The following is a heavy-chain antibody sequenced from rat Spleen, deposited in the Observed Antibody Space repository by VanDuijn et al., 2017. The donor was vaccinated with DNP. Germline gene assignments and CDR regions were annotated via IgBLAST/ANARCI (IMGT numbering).Heavy chain of an antibody. CDR2: INTSGGST. J-gene: IGHJ4*01. D-gene: IGHD5-1*01. Sequence: EVQLVESGGGLVQPGRSLKLSCVASGFTFSNSEMAWVRQAPTKGLEWVASINTSGGSTYYRDSVKGRFTISRDNAKSTLYLQMDSLRSEETATYYCARVQLGYYALDAWGQGTSVTVSS. CDR3: ARVQLGYYALDA. V-gene: IGHV5S23*01. CDR1: GFTFSNSE.